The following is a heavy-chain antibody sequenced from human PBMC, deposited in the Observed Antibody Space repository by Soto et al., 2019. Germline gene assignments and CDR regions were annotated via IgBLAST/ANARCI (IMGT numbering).Heavy chain of an antibody. CDR1: GFTVSSNY. Sequence: EVQLVESGGGLIQAGGSLRLSCAASGFTVSSNYMSWVRQAPGKGLEWVSVIYSGGSTYYADSVKGRFTISRDSSKNTVYLQMNSLRAEDTAVYYCAKAPGYSSSWYGVDYWGQGTLVTVSS. V-gene: IGHV3-66*03. J-gene: IGHJ4*02. CDR2: IYSGGST. CDR3: AKAPGYSSSWYGVDY. D-gene: IGHD6-13*01.